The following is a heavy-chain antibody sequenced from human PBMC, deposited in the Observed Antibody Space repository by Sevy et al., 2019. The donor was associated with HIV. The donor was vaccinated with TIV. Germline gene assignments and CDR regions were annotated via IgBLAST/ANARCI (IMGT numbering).Heavy chain of an antibody. CDR3: TRDDGNYYFHY. V-gene: IGHV3-7*01. D-gene: IGHD1-7*01. J-gene: IGHJ4*02. CDR1: GFTFSKYW. CDR2: IKQDAGQK. Sequence: GGSLRLSCAASGFTFSKYWMGWVRQAPGKGLEWVANIKQDAGQKYYVDSVKGRFSISRDNAKNSLYLQMNSLRAEDTAVYFCTRDDGNYYFHYWGQGTLVTVSS.